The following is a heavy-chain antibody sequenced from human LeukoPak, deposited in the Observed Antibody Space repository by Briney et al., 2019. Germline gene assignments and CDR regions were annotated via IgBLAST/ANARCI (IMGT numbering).Heavy chain of an antibody. V-gene: IGHV3-15*01. Sequence: GGSLRLSCAASGFTFSNAWMSWVRQAPGKGLEWVGRIKSKTDGGTTDYAAPVKGRFTISRDDSKNTLYLQMNSLKTEDTAVYYCTTIGYGDPLQQYYYYYYMDVWGKGTTVTVSS. D-gene: IGHD4-17*01. J-gene: IGHJ6*03. CDR1: GFTFSNAW. CDR2: IKSKTDGGTT. CDR3: TTIGYGDPLQQYYYYYYMDV.